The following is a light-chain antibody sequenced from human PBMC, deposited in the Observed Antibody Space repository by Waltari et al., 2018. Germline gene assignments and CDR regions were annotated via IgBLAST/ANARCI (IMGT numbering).Light chain of an antibody. CDR3: SAYRSSTDRYV. J-gene: IGLJ1*01. CDR1: SSDVGDYNY. Sequence: QSALTQPASVSGSPGQSITISCTGTSSDVGDYNYVSWYQQHPGEAPKLMIFDVSNRPAGVSNRFSGSKSGNTASLTIAGLQAEDEADYYCSAYRSSTDRYVFGTGTKVTVL. V-gene: IGLV2-14*03. CDR2: DVS.